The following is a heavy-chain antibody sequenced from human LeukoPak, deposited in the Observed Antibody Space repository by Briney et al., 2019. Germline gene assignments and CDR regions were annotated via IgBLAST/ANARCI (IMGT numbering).Heavy chain of an antibody. CDR2: ISGSGGST. CDR1: GFTFSSYA. D-gene: IGHD1-20*01. J-gene: IGHJ4*02. CDR3: AKDRWRYSWNLIDY. V-gene: IGHV3-23*01. Sequence: GGSLRLSCAASGFTFSSYAMSWVRQAPGKGLEWVSAISGSGGSTYYADSVKGRFTISRDNSKSTLYLQMNSLRAEDTAVYYCAKDRWRYSWNLIDYWGQGTLVTVPS.